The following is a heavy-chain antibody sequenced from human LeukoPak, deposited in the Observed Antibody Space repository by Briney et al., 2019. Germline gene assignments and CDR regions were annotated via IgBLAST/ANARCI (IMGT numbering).Heavy chain of an antibody. CDR3: ARGRSGTLFDY. CDR1: GFTFSSYA. CDR2: ISGSGGST. J-gene: IGHJ4*02. V-gene: IGHV3-23*01. Sequence: GGSLRLSCAASGFTFSSYAMSWVRQAPGKGLEWVSAISGSGGSTYYADSVKGRFTISRDNAKNSLYLQMNSLRAEDTAVYYCARGRSGTLFDYWRQGTLVTVSS. D-gene: IGHD3-10*01.